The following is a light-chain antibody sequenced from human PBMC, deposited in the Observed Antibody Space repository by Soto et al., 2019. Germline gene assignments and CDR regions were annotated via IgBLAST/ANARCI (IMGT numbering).Light chain of an antibody. Sequence: SVLTQPPSASGTPGQRVAISCSGSRSNIGSNTVSWYQQLPGTAPKLLIHSNDQRPSGVPDRFSGSKSGTSASLAISGLQSEDEADYYCAAWDDSLNGFYVFGTGTKVTV. CDR2: SND. CDR3: AAWDDSLNGFYV. CDR1: RSNIGSNT. V-gene: IGLV1-44*01. J-gene: IGLJ1*01.